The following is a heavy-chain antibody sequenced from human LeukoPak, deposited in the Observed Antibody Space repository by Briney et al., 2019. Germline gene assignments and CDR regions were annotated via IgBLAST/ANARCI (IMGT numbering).Heavy chain of an antibody. D-gene: IGHD5-12*01. Sequence: SETLSLTCAVYGGSFSGYYWSWIRQPPGKGLEWIGEINHSGSTNYNPSLKSRVTISADTSKNQFSLKLSSVTAADTAVYYCARIVGGDIDYWGQGTLVTVSS. CDR2: INHSGST. CDR3: ARIVGGDIDY. J-gene: IGHJ4*02. V-gene: IGHV4-34*01. CDR1: GGSFSGYY.